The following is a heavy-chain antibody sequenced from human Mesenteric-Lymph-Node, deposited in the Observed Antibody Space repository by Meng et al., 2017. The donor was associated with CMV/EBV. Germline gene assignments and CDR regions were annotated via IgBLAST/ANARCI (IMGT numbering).Heavy chain of an antibody. CDR3: AHLASYYGSGSYSSFDY. Sequence: FSLSTSGVGVGWIRQPPGKALEWLALIYWDDDKRYSPSLKSRLTITKDTSKNQVVLTMTNMDPVDTATYYCAHLASYYGSGSYSSFDYWGQGTLVTVSS. V-gene: IGHV2-5*02. J-gene: IGHJ4*02. D-gene: IGHD3-10*01. CDR2: IYWDDDK. CDR1: FSLSTSGVG.